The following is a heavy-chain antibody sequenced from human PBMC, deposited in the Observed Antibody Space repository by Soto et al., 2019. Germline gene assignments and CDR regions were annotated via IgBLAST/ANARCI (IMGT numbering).Heavy chain of an antibody. CDR2: IIPIFGTA. V-gene: IGHV1-69*06. D-gene: IGHD3-10*01. CDR1: GGTFSSYA. J-gene: IGHJ6*02. Sequence: SVKVSCKASGGTFSSYAISWLRQAPGQGLEWMGGIIPIFGTANYAQKFQGRVTITADKSTSTAYMELSSLRSEDTAVYYCATDGDYYGMDVWGQGTTVTVSS. CDR3: ATDGDYYGMDV.